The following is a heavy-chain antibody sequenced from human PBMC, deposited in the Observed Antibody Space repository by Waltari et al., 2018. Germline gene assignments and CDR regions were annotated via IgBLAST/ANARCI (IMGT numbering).Heavy chain of an antibody. CDR2: INHSGST. CDR1: GGSLSGYS. V-gene: IGHV4-34*01. J-gene: IGHJ5*02. CDR3: ARGPVIAAAGKGGWFDH. D-gene: IGHD6-13*01. Sequence: QVQLQQWGAGLLKPSETLSLTCAVYGGSLSGYSCSCIRQHQGKGLEWIGEINHSGSTNDNPSLKSRVTISVDTSKNQFSLKLSSVTAADTAVYYGARGPVIAAAGKGGWFDHWGQGTLVTVSS.